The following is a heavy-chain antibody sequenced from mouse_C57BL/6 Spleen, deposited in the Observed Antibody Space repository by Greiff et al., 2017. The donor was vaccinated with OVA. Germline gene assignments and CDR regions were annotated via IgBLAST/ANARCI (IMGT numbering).Heavy chain of an antibody. D-gene: IGHD3-2*02. CDR3: AGETAQTYYAMDY. V-gene: IGHV1-26*01. Sequence: VQLQQSGPELVKPGASVKISCKASGYTFTDYYMNWVKQSHGKSLEWIGDINPNNGGTSYNQKFKGKATLTVDKSSSTAYMELRSLTSEDSAVYYCAGETAQTYYAMDYWGQGTSVTVSS. J-gene: IGHJ4*01. CDR2: INPNNGGT. CDR1: GYTFTDYY.